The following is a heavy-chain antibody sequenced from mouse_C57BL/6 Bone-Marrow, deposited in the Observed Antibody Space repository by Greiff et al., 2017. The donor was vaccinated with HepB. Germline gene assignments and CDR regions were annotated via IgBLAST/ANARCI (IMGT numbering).Heavy chain of an antibody. J-gene: IGHJ1*03. CDR3: ERQGGGGRGYGSSHWYFDV. D-gene: IGHD1-1*01. V-gene: IGHV5-15*01. CDR2: ISNLAYSI. Sequence: EVKVVESGGGLVQPGGSLKLSCAASGFTFSDYGMAWVRQAPRKGPEWVAFISNLAYSIYYADTVTGRFTISRENAKNTLYLEMSSLGSEDTAMYYWERQGGGGRGYGSSHWYFDVWGTGTTVTVSS. CDR1: GFTFSDYG.